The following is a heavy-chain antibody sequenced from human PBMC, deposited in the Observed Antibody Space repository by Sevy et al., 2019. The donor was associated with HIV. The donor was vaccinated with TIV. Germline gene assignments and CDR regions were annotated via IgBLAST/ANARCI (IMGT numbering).Heavy chain of an antibody. CDR2: INWDGSEK. CDR3: ARGGFYFGSEDYYGKAGYDS. CDR1: GFSFNDYA. J-gene: IGHJ4*02. Sequence: GGSLRLSCATSGFSFNDYAMHCVRQAPGKGLEWVSGINWDGSEKDYADSVEGRFTISRNNDKKSLYLQMSSLRREDTALYFCARGGFYFGSEDYYGKAGYDSWGPGTVVTVSS. V-gene: IGHV3-9*01. D-gene: IGHD3-10*01.